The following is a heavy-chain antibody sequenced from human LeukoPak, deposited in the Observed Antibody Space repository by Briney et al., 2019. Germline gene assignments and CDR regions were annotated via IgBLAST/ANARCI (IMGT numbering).Heavy chain of an antibody. CDR1: GFTFSSFG. CDR2: LRFDATSY. J-gene: IGHJ1*01. V-gene: IGHV3-30*02. D-gene: IGHD3-22*01. CDR3: ARGGFYDSSGYYLVAEYFQH. Sequence: YPGGSLRLSCAASGFTFSSFGMHWVRQAPGKGLEWVSFLRFDATSYYYADSVKGRFTISRDNSKNTLYLQMNSLRAEDTAVYYCARGGFYDSSGYYLVAEYFQHWGQGTLVTVSS.